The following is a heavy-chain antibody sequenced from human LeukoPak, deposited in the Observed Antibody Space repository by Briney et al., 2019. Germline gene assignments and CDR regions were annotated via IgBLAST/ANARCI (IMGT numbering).Heavy chain of an antibody. D-gene: IGHD2-15*01. CDR1: GYTFTGYY. CDR3: AREWVVLAAAIFY. Sequence: ASVKVSCKASGYTFTGYYIHWVRQAPGQGLEWMGWIIPNSGGTNYAQKFQGRVTMTRDTSISTAYMELSRLRSDDTAVYYCAREWVVLAAAIFYWGQGTLVTVSS. CDR2: IIPNSGGT. V-gene: IGHV1-2*02. J-gene: IGHJ4*02.